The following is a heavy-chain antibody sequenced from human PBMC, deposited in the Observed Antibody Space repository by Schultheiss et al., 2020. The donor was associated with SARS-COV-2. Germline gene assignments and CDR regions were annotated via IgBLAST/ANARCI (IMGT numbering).Heavy chain of an antibody. CDR3: ARGALDYSYYYYYGMDV. D-gene: IGHD4-11*01. CDR1: GYSFTSYW. CDR2: IYPGDSDT. Sequence: GESLKISCKGSGYSFTSYWIGWVRQMPGKGLEWMGIIYPGDSDTRYSPSFQGQVTISADKSISTAYLQWSSLKASDTAMYYCARGALDYSYYYYYGMDVWGQGTTVTVSS. V-gene: IGHV5-51*01. J-gene: IGHJ6*02.